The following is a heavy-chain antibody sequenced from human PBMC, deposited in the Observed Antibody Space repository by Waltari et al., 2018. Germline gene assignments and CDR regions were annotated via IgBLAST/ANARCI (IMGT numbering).Heavy chain of an antibody. V-gene: IGHV1-69*08. D-gene: IGHD5-18*01. Sequence: QVQLVQSGAEVKKPGSSVKVSCTASGGILRSYTPSWVRQAPGQGLEWMGRIIPILGTANYAQKFQGRVTITADKSTSTAYMELSSLRSEDTAVYYCARGDSYGSADGFDIWGQGTMVTVSS. J-gene: IGHJ3*02. CDR1: GGILRSYT. CDR3: ARGDSYGSADGFDI. CDR2: IIPILGTA.